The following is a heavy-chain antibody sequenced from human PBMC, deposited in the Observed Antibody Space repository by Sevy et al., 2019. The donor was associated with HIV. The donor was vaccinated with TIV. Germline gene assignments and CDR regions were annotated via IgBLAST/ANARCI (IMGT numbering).Heavy chain of an antibody. Sequence: GGSLRLSCAASGFTFSSYAMSWVRQAPGKGLEWVSAISGSGGSTYYAYSVKGRFTISRDNSKNTLYLQMNSLRAEDTAVYYCAKDESGFGEFYFDYWGQGTLVTVSS. CDR1: GFTFSSYA. J-gene: IGHJ4*02. CDR2: ISGSGGST. CDR3: AKDESGFGEFYFDY. D-gene: IGHD3-10*01. V-gene: IGHV3-23*01.